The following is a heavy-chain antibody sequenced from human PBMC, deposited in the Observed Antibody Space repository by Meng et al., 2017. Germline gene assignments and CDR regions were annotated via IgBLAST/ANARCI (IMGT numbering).Heavy chain of an antibody. J-gene: IGHJ5*02. Sequence: VSLVQSGAGVKRLGSSGKHYCQAYEGTFSSYEISWVRQAPGQGLEWMGGIIPIFGTANYAQKFQGRVTITADESTSTAYMELSSLRSEDTAVYYCARESWFDPWGQGTLVTVSS. V-gene: IGHV1-69*01. CDR1: EGTFSSYE. CDR3: ARESWFDP. CDR2: IIPIFGTA.